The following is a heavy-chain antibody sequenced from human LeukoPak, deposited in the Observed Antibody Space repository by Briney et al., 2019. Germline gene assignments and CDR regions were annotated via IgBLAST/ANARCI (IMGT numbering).Heavy chain of an antibody. CDR2: ISYDGSNK. V-gene: IGHV3-30*18. CDR3: AKELGYSSGWYDY. D-gene: IGHD6-19*01. Sequence: GGSLRLSCAASGFTFSSYGMPWVRQAPGKGLEWVAVISYDGSNKYYADSVKGRFTISRDNSKNTLYLQMNSLRAEDTAVYYCAKELGYSSGWYDYWGQGTLVTVSS. CDR1: GFTFSSYG. J-gene: IGHJ4*02.